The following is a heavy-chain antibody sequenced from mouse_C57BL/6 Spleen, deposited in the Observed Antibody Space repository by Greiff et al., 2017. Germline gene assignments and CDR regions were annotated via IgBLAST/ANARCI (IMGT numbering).Heavy chain of an antibody. CDR2: ISSGGSYT. V-gene: IGHV5-6*01. J-gene: IGHJ4*01. CDR3: ARHPGDYAMDY. Sequence: EVKLMESGGDLVKPGGSLKLSCAASGFTFSSYGMSWVRQTPDKRLAWVATISSGGSYTYYPDSVKGRFTISRDNAKNTLYLQMSSLKSEDTAMYYCARHPGDYAMDYWGQGTSVTVSS. CDR1: GFTFSSYG.